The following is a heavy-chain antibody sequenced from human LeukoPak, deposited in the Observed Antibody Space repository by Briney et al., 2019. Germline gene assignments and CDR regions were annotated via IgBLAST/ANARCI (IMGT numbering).Heavy chain of an antibody. Sequence: SETLSLTCAVSGGSISSSNWWSWVRQPPGKGLEWIGEIYHSGSTNYNPSRKSRVTISVDKSKNQFSLKLSSVTAADTAVYYCARVTMVTALYYYYGMDVWGQGTTVTVSS. D-gene: IGHD2-21*02. V-gene: IGHV4-4*02. CDR3: ARVTMVTALYYYYGMDV. CDR2: IYHSGST. J-gene: IGHJ6*01. CDR1: GGSISSSNW.